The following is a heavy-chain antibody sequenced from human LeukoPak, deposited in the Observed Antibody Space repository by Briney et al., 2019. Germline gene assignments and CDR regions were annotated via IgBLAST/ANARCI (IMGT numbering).Heavy chain of an antibody. CDR3: ARGDWDYDYVWGSYRYYFDY. D-gene: IGHD3-16*02. CDR2: ISAYNGNT. J-gene: IGHJ4*02. Sequence: GASVKVSCKASGYTFTSYGISWVRQAPGQGLEWMGWISAYNGNTNYAQKLQGGVTMTTDTSTSTAYMELRSLRSDDTAVYYCARGDWDYDYVWGSYRYYFDYWGQGTLVTVSS. V-gene: IGHV1-18*01. CDR1: GYTFTSYG.